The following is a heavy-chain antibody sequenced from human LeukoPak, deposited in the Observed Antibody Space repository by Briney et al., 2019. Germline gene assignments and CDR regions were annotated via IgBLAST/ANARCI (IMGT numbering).Heavy chain of an antibody. CDR3: AKDSVTTFFLPDDAFDI. CDR2: SRIKADSYIT. CDR1: GFSLSDHY. J-gene: IGHJ3*02. V-gene: IGHV3-72*01. D-gene: IGHD4-17*01. Sequence: PGGSLRLSCAASGFSLSDHYMDWVRQAPGKELEWVARSRIKADSYITQYAASVKGRFIISRDDSKNSLYLQMDSLRAEDTAVYYCAKDSVTTFFLPDDAFDIWGQGTMVTVSS.